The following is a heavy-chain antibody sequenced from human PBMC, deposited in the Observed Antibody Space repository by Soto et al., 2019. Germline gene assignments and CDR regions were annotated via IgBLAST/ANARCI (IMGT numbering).Heavy chain of an antibody. CDR1: GFTFSSYG. D-gene: IGHD2-2*01. Sequence: QVQLVESGGGVVQPGRSLRLSCAASGFTFSSYGMHWVRQAPGKGLEWVAIISHNSSTQYYAHSVKGRFTISRDNSMNTLYLQMNRLRVEDTAVYYCVAYCSRTRGDVPWGQGTLVIVSS. V-gene: IGHV3-30*03. J-gene: IGHJ4*01. CDR2: ISHNSSTQ. CDR3: VAYCSRTRGDVP.